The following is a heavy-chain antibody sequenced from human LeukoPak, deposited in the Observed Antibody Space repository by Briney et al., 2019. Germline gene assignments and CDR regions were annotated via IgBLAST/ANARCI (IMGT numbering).Heavy chain of an antibody. V-gene: IGHV1-69*04. CDR3: ARSYYGSGRPQTMDV. Sequence: SVTVSCKASGGTFSSYAISWVRQAPGQGLEWMGRIIPILGIANYAQKFQGRVTITADKSTSTAYMELSSLRSEDTAVYYCARSYYGSGRPQTMDVWGQGTTVTVSS. CDR1: GGTFSSYA. J-gene: IGHJ6*02. D-gene: IGHD3-10*01. CDR2: IIPILGIA.